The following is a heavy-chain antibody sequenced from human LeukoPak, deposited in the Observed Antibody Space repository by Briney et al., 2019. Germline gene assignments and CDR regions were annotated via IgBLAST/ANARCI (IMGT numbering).Heavy chain of an antibody. D-gene: IGHD3-10*01. CDR2: IYSGGST. J-gene: IGHJ4*02. CDR3: ATRITMVRGAPWGY. CDR1: GFTFSSYS. Sequence: GGSLRLSCAASGFTFSSYSMNWVRQAPGKGLEWVSVIYSGGSTYYADSVKGRFTISRDNSKNTLYLQMNSLRAEDTAVYYCATRITMVRGAPWGYWGQGTLVTVSS. V-gene: IGHV3-53*01.